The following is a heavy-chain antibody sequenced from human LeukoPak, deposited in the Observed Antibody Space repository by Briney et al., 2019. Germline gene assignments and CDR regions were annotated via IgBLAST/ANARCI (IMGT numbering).Heavy chain of an antibody. D-gene: IGHD4-17*01. CDR2: ISGSGGST. J-gene: IGHJ4*02. CDR1: GFTFSSYA. Sequence: GGSLRLSCAASGFTFSSYAMSLVRQAPGKGLEWVSAISGSGGSTYYADSVKGRFTISRDNSKNTLYLQMNSLRAEDTAVYYCAKDLSVTTVTTQSPFDYWGQGTLVTVSS. V-gene: IGHV3-23*01. CDR3: AKDLSVTTVTTQSPFDY.